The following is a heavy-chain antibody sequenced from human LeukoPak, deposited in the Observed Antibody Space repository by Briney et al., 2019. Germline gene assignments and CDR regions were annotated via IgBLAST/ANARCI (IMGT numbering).Heavy chain of an antibody. D-gene: IGHD6-13*01. CDR2: ISGYNGNT. Sequence: ASVKVSCKASGYTFSSYGISWVRQAPGQGLEWMGWISGYNGNTNYAQKHQGRVTMTTDTSTRTAYMELRSLRSDDTAVYYCARFRAAAGTYYYYMDVWGKGTTVTVSS. CDR3: ARFRAAAGTYYYYMDV. CDR1: GYTFSSYG. V-gene: IGHV1-18*01. J-gene: IGHJ6*03.